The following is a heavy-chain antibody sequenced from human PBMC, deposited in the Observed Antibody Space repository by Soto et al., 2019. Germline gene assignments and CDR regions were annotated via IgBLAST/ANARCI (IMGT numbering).Heavy chain of an antibody. V-gene: IGHV4-59*08. Sequence: QVQLQESGPGLVKPSETLSLTCTVSGDSISDYYWSWIRQPPGRGLQWIGYVDSSGTTSYNPSLKSRVTISVDTSKNQFSLKLTSVTAADTAIYYGAKLQVWSHWYFDLWGRGTLVTVSS. J-gene: IGHJ2*01. CDR3: AKLQVWSHWYFDL. CDR1: GDSISDYY. CDR2: VDSSGTT. D-gene: IGHD5-18*01.